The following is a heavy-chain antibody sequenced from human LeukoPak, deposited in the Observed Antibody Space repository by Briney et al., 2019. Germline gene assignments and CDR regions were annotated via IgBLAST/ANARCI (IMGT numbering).Heavy chain of an antibody. Sequence: ASVKVSCKVSGSTLTEISIDWVRQAPGKGLECMGTFGPQVGETIHAQKLQGRLKMTADTSTDTAYMEMTSLQSEETAVYYCATGAMVYEYWGQGTLVTVSS. CDR1: GSTLTEIS. D-gene: IGHD3-10*01. V-gene: IGHV1-24*01. CDR2: FGPQVGET. CDR3: ATGAMVYEY. J-gene: IGHJ4*02.